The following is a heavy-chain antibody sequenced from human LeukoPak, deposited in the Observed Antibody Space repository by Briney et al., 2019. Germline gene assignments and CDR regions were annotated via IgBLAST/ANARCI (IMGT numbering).Heavy chain of an antibody. J-gene: IGHJ4*02. Sequence: GGSLRLSCAASGFTFSSYAMHWVRQAPGKGLEWVAVISYDGSNKYYADSVKGRFTISRDNSKNTLYLQMNSLRVEDTAVYCCARGGRYSYGSDFDYWGQGTLVTVSS. V-gene: IGHV3-30-3*01. CDR3: ARGGRYSYGSDFDY. CDR1: GFTFSSYA. D-gene: IGHD5-18*01. CDR2: ISYDGSNK.